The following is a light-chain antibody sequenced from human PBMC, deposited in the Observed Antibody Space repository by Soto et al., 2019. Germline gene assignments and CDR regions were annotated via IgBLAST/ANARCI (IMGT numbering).Light chain of an antibody. CDR2: GAS. CDR3: QQYGSSPPIT. CDR1: QSVSSSY. V-gene: IGKV3-20*01. J-gene: IGKJ5*01. Sequence: EIVLTQSPGTLSLSPGEGATLSCRASQSVSSSYLAWYQQKPGQAPRLLIYGASSRATGIPDRFSGSGSGTDFTLTIISLEPEDFAVYYCQQYGSSPPITFGQGTRLEN.